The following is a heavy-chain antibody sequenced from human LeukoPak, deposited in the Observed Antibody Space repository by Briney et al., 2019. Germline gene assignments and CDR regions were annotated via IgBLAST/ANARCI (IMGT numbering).Heavy chain of an antibody. CDR1: GFPFSTYS. Sequence: PGRSLGLSCAASGFPFSTYSMHWVRQAPGKGLEWVAVISSDESSENYADSVEGRFTISRDNSKNTLYLQMNTLRAEDTAVYYCAREKYCTATDCLHGRFYFDYWGQGTLVTVPS. V-gene: IGHV3-30*04. CDR3: AREKYCTATDCLHGRFYFDY. CDR2: ISSDESSE. J-gene: IGHJ4*02. D-gene: IGHD2-8*02.